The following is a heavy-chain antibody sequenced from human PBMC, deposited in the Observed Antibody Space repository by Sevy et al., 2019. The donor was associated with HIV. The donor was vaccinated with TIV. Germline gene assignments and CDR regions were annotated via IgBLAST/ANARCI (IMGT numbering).Heavy chain of an antibody. D-gene: IGHD1-7*01. J-gene: IGHJ3*02. Sequence: GGSLRLSCAASGFTFSSYTMNWVRQAPGKGLEWVSSITSSSYIYYAVSVKGRFTISRDNAKNSLYLQMNSLRAEDTAVYYCAELSSSAIDMWGQGTMVTVSS. CDR2: ITSSSYI. CDR3: AELSSSAIDM. CDR1: GFTFSSYT. V-gene: IGHV3-21*01.